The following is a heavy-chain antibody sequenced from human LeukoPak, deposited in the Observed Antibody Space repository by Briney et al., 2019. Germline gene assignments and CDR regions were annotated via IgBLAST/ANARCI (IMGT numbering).Heavy chain of an antibody. D-gene: IGHD2-15*01. CDR3: AKSVAPYCRGGSCFDAFDI. V-gene: IGHV3-74*01. Sequence: GGSLRLSCAASGFTFSNYWMHWVRQAPGKGLGWVSRINSDGINTSYADSVKGRFTISRDNAKNSLYLQMNSLRAENTAIYYCAKSVAPYCRGGSCFDAFDIWRQGTMVTVSS. J-gene: IGHJ3*02. CDR1: GFTFSNYW. CDR2: INSDGINT.